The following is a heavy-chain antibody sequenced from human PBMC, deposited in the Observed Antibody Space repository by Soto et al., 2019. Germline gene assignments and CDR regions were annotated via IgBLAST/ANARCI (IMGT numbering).Heavy chain of an antibody. CDR1: GVSVGDYN. D-gene: IGHD4-17*01. V-gene: IGHV3-66*01. Sequence: EVRLVESGGGLVQPGGSLRLSCAASGVSVGDYNMSWVRQAPGKGLEWVSVIYSGGDTLYADSMKGRFTIYRDSTKNTVYLQMDSLRAEDTAVYCCARNVPVTALGDWGKGSMVTVSS. CDR2: IYSGGDT. J-gene: IGHJ4*02. CDR3: ARNVPVTALGD.